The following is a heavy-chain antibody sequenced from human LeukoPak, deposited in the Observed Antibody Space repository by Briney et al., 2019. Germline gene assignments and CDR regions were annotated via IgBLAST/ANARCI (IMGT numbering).Heavy chain of an antibody. V-gene: IGHV2-70*11. CDR2: IDWDDDK. CDR1: GFSLSTSGMC. Sequence: ESGPALVKPTRTLTLTCTLSGFSLSTSGMCVSWIRQPPGKALEWLARIDWDDDKYYSTSLKTRLTISKDTSKNQVVLTMTNMDPVDTATYYCARTEFRYCSGGSCYRDYYFDYWGQGTLVTVSS. D-gene: IGHD2-15*01. CDR3: ARTEFRYCSGGSCYRDYYFDY. J-gene: IGHJ4*02.